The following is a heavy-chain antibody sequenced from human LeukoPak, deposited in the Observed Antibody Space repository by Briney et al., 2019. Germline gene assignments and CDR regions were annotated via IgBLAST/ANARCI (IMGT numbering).Heavy chain of an antibody. Sequence: SETLSLTCTVSGGSVNSGCYYWNWIRQPPGKGLERIGYIYYSGSTNYNPSLKSRVTISVDTSKNQFSLKLSSVTAADTAVYYCARAAYSGSYHSDYWGREPWSPSPQ. CDR2: IYYSGST. CDR1: GGSVNSGCYY. D-gene: IGHD1-26*01. J-gene: IGHJ4*02. V-gene: IGHV4-61*01. CDR3: ARAAYSGSYHSDY.